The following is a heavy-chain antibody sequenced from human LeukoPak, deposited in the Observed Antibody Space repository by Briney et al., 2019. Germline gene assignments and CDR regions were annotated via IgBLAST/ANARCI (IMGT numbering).Heavy chain of an antibody. CDR2: IYTSGST. Sequence: SETLSLTCTVSGGSISSYYWSWIRQPAGKGLEWIGRIYTSGSTNYNPSLKSRVTISVDTSKNQFSLKLSSVTAADTAVYYCARAGYSSSWSYFDYWGQGTLVTVSS. CDR1: GGSISSYY. J-gene: IGHJ4*02. V-gene: IGHV4-4*07. D-gene: IGHD6-13*01. CDR3: ARAGYSSSWSYFDY.